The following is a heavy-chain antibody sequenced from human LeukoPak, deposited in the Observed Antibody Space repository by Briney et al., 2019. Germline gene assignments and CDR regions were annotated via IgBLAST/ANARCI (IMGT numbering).Heavy chain of an antibody. V-gene: IGHV3-7*05. Sequence: PGGSLTLSCVAAGFSLSTYWMSWVRQAPGKGLEWVANIKTDGSEKHYVDSVKGRFTISRDNAENSMYLQMNSLRAEDTAVYYCARDIFDYWGQGTLVTVSS. CDR1: GFSLSTYW. J-gene: IGHJ4*02. CDR2: IKTDGSEK. CDR3: ARDIFDY.